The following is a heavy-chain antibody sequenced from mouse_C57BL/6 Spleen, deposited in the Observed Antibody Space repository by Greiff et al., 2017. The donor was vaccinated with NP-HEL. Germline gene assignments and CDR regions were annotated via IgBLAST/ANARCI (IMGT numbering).Heavy chain of an antibody. Sequence: DVQLQESGTVLARPGASVKMSCKTSGYTFTSYWMHWVKQRPGQGLEWIGAIYPGNSDTSYNQKFKGKAKLTAVTSASTAYMELSSLTNEDSAVYYCTRSSGGYYYAMDYWGQGTSVTVSS. J-gene: IGHJ4*01. CDR3: TRSSGGYYYAMDY. CDR1: GYTFTSYW. V-gene: IGHV1-5*01. CDR2: IYPGNSDT.